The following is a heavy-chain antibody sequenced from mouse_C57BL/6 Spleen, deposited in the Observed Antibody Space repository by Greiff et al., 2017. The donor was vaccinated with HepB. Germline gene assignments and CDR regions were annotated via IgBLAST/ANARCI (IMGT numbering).Heavy chain of an antibody. Sequence: QVQLQQSGPELVKPGASVKISCKASGYAFSSSWMNWVKQRPGKGLEWIGRIYPGDGDTNYNGKFKGKATLTADKSSSTAYMQLSSLTSEDSAVYCCARDYYGSSYYFDYWGQSTTLTVSS. D-gene: IGHD1-1*01. J-gene: IGHJ2*01. CDR1: GYAFSSSW. CDR2: IYPGDGDT. V-gene: IGHV1-82*01. CDR3: ARDYYGSSYYFDY.